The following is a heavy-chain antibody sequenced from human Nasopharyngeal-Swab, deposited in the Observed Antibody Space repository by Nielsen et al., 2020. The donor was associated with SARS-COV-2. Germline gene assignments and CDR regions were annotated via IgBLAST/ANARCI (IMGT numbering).Heavy chain of an antibody. J-gene: IGHJ4*02. Sequence: GAVKEFFKASCGNFTGHYMHWVRQAPGQGLEWMGWINPNSGGTNYAQKFQGRVTMTRDTSISTAYMELSRLRSDDTAVYYCARAKYSGYEVYYWGQGTLVTVSS. V-gene: IGHV1-2*02. CDR3: ARAKYSGYEVYY. CDR2: INPNSGGT. CDR1: CGNFTGHY. D-gene: IGHD5-12*01.